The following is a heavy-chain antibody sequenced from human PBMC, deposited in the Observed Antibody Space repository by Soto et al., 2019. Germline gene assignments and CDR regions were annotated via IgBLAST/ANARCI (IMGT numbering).Heavy chain of an antibody. Sequence: SETLSLTCTVSGAFLNNFFWSWIRQTPGKGLEWIGYVSQGGAAAYLAEGETTGYNPSLESRATISLDLPKNQFSLRLTSVTAADTAVYYCARAPAFDGDYRYYFDYWGQGTLVTVSS. CDR3: ARAPAFDGDYRYYFDY. CDR2: VSQGGAAAYLAEGETT. CDR1: GAFLNNFF. J-gene: IGHJ4*02. V-gene: IGHV4-59*01. D-gene: IGHD4-17*01.